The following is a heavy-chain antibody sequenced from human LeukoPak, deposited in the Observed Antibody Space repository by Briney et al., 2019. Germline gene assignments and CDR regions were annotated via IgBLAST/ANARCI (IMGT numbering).Heavy chain of an antibody. J-gene: IGHJ6*02. CDR1: GGTFSSYA. CDR3: ASGEVVPAAGYYYYGMDV. D-gene: IGHD2-2*01. Sequence: GASVKVSCKASGGTFSSYAISWVRQAPGQGLEWMGGIIPIFGTANYAQKFQGRVTITADESTSTAYMELSGLRSEDTAVYYCASGEVVPAAGYYYYGMDVWGQGTTVTVSS. V-gene: IGHV1-69*13. CDR2: IIPIFGTA.